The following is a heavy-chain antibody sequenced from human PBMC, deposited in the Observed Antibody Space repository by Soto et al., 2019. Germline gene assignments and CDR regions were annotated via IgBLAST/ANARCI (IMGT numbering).Heavy chain of an antibody. V-gene: IGHV4-31*03. Sequence: SETLSLTCTVSGGSISRVSYYWSWIRQHPGKGLEWIGYIYYSGSTSYNPSLRSRLSISIDTSKNQFSLKLSSVTAADTAVYYCARARYGSGSYYNEAFDICGQGTMVT. CDR1: GGSISRVSYY. J-gene: IGHJ3*02. CDR2: IYYSGST. CDR3: ARARYGSGSYYNEAFDI. D-gene: IGHD3-10*01.